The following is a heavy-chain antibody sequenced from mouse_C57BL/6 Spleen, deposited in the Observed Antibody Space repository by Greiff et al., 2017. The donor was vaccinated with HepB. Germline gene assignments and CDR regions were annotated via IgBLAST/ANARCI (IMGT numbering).Heavy chain of an antibody. CDR3: ARWGVDAMDY. CDR1: GYSFTGYY. Sequence: EVQLQESGPELVKPGASVKISCKASGYSFTGYYMNWVKQSPEKSLEWIGEINPSTGGTTYNQKFKAKATLTVDKSSSTAYMQLKSLTSEDSAVYYCARWGVDAMDYWGQGTSVTVSS. V-gene: IGHV1-42*01. J-gene: IGHJ4*01. CDR2: INPSTGGT.